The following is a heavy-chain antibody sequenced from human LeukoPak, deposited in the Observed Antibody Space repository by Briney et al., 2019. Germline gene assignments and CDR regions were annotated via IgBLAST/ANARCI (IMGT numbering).Heavy chain of an antibody. V-gene: IGHV1-18*01. CDR1: GYTFTSYG. Sequence: ASVKVSCKASGYTFTSYGISWVRQAPGQGLEWMGWISAYNGNTNYAQKLQGRVTMTTDTSTSTAYMELSSLRSEDTAVYYCARGPLSGYYNRGRHDYWGQGTLVTVSS. J-gene: IGHJ4*02. D-gene: IGHD3-22*01. CDR2: ISAYNGNT. CDR3: ARGPLSGYYNRGRHDY.